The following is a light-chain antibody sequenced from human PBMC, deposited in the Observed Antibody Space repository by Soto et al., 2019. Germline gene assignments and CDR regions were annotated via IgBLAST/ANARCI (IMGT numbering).Light chain of an antibody. V-gene: IGLV2-8*01. CDR2: EVS. J-gene: IGLJ1*01. CDR1: GTDVGAYNC. Sequence: QAALSEPPSASGTPGEAVTISCPGTGTDVGAYNCVAWYEENAGKAPKLIIYEVSKRPSGVPDRFSASKSGNTASLTVSGLQAEDEADYYCCSHGGSNNFYVFGTGTKVTVL. CDR3: CSHGGSNNFYV.